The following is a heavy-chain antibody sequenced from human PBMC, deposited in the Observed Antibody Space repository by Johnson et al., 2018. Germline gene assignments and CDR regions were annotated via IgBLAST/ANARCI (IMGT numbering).Heavy chain of an antibody. J-gene: IGHJ6*02. CDR1: GFTFSSYA. CDR2: ISGSGGST. V-gene: IGHV3-23*01. Sequence: EVQLLETGGGLVQPGGSLRLSCAASGFTFSSYAMSWVRQAPGKGLEWVSAISGSGGSTYYADSVKGRFTISRDNSKNTLYLQMNSLRAGHTAVYYRAKCYGDYVYYYYGMDVWGQGTTVTVSS. D-gene: IGHD4-17*01. CDR3: AKCYGDYVYYYYGMDV.